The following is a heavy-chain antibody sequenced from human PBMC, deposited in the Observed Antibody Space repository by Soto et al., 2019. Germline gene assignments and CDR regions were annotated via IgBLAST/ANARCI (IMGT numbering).Heavy chain of an antibody. J-gene: IGHJ4*02. Sequence: GGSLRLSCAASGFTFSSYAMSWVRQAPGKGLEWVSAISGSGGSTYYADSVKGRFTISRDNSKNTLYLQMNSLRAEDTAVYYCAKDSAYYDILTGQQWDLYYFDYWGQGTLVTVSS. D-gene: IGHD3-9*01. CDR1: GFTFSSYA. V-gene: IGHV3-23*01. CDR3: AKDSAYYDILTGQQWDLYYFDY. CDR2: ISGSGGST.